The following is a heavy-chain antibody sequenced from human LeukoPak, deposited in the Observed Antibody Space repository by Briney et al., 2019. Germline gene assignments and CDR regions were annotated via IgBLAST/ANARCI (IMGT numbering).Heavy chain of an antibody. J-gene: IGHJ4*02. CDR2: INHSGST. CDR1: GGSISSGGYS. D-gene: IGHD4-17*01. Sequence: SETLSLTCAVSGGSISSGGYSWSWIRQPPGKGLEWIGEINHSGSTNYNPSLKSRVTISVDTSKNQFSLKLSSVTAADTAVYYCARGRRLNGDYRYWGQGTLVTVSS. CDR3: ARGRRLNGDYRY. V-gene: IGHV4-34*01.